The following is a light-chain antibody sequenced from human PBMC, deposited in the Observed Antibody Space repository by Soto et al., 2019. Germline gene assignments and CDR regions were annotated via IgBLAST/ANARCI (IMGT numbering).Light chain of an antibody. J-gene: IGKJ4*01. CDR3: QQSYSTPR. CDR1: QTIRNY. CDR2: AAS. Sequence: DIQMTQSPSPLSASVGDGVTITCRAGQTIRNYLNWYQQKPGEAPKLLIYAASRLQSGVPSRFSGSGSGTDFTLTINTLQPEDIATYYCQQSYSTPRFGGGTKVDIK. V-gene: IGKV1-39*01.